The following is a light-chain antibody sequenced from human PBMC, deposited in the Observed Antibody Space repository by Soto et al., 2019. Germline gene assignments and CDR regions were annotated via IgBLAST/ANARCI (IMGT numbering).Light chain of an antibody. CDR3: QQYNSYGT. CDR1: QSVSNW. Sequence: DIQMTQSPSSLSASVGDRVIITCRASQSVSNWLAWYQQKPGKAPKLLIYDASSLESGVPSRFSGSGSGTEFTLTISSLQPDDFATYYCQQYNSYGTFGQGTKVDIK. CDR2: DAS. V-gene: IGKV1-5*01. J-gene: IGKJ1*01.